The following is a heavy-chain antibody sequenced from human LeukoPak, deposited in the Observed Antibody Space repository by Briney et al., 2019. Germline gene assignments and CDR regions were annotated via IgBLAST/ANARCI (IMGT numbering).Heavy chain of an antibody. CDR2: MYLSGTT. D-gene: IGHD3-22*01. J-gene: IGHJ4*02. Sequence: SETLSLTCTVSGDSINSLDLWSWVRQPPGKGLERIGEMYLSGTTHSNPSVKSRVTISIDKSKNQFFLNLSSVTAADTAVYYCAGLVGRYSSGLYYYYFDYWGQGTLVTVSS. CDR1: GDSINSLDL. CDR3: AGLVGRYSSGLYYYYFDY. V-gene: IGHV4-4*02.